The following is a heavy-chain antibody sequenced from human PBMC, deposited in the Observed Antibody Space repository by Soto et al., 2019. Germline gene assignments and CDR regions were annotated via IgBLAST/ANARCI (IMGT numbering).Heavy chain of an antibody. CDR1: GFTFNIYA. J-gene: IGHJ4*02. Sequence: PGGSLRLSCAASGFTFNIYAMHWVRQAPGKGLEWVAVVANDGRDKHHSESVKGRLTISRDNSKNTLYLQMNSLRAEDTAVYYCAKDLAVGAADYHFDYWGQGTLVTVSS. CDR3: AKDLAVGAADYHFDY. V-gene: IGHV3-30*18. D-gene: IGHD6-13*01. CDR2: VANDGRDK.